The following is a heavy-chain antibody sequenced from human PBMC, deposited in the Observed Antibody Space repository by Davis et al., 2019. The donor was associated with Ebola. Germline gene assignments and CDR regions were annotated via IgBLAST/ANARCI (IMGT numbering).Heavy chain of an antibody. CDR1: GFTVRNTH. CDR2: IYGGDT. J-gene: IGHJ3*01. V-gene: IGHV3-53*01. CDR3: AKDTSNVWFDV. D-gene: IGHD6-19*01. Sequence: GGSLRLSCDAPGFTVRNTHMSWVRQAPGKGLEWVSGIYGGDTHYADSVKGRFTISRDNSKNTLHLQMNSLRVEDTAIYYCAKDTSNVWFDVWGQGTMVTVAS.